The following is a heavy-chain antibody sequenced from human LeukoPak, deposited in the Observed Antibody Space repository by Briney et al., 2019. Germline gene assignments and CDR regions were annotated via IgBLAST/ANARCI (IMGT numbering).Heavy chain of an antibody. CDR1: GYSISSGYY. V-gene: IGHV4-38-2*02. CDR2: IYHSGST. CDR3: AKTSMATSIDI. J-gene: IGHJ3*02. Sequence: SETLSLTCTVSGYSISSGYYWGWIRQPPGKGLEWIGSIYHSGSTYYNPSLKSRVTISVDTSKNQFSLKLTSVTAADTAVYYCAKTSMATSIDIWGQGTMVTVSS. D-gene: IGHD5-24*01.